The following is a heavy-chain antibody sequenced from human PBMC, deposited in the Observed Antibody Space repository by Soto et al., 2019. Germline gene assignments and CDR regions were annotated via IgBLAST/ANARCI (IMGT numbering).Heavy chain of an antibody. CDR1: GFTFSSYA. CDR3: AKIGSGSYYSSSYYYYGMDV. CDR2: ISGSGGST. Sequence: LRLSCAASGFTFSSYAMSWVRQAPGKGLEWVSAISGSGGSTYYADSVKGRFTISRDNSKNTLYLQMNSLRAEDTAVYYCAKIGSGSYYSSSYYYYGMDVWGQGTTVTVSS. V-gene: IGHV3-23*01. D-gene: IGHD3-10*01. J-gene: IGHJ6*02.